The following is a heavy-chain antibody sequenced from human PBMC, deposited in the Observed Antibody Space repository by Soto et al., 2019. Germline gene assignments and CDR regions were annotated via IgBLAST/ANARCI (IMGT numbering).Heavy chain of an antibody. Sequence: PSETLSLTCTVSGGSISSSSYYWGWIRQPPGKGLEWIGSIYYSGSTYYNPSLKSRVTISVDTSKNQFSLKLSSVTAADTAVYYCARPWFGELFFLHWGQGTLVTV. J-gene: IGHJ4*02. CDR1: GGSISSSSYY. CDR2: IYYSGST. CDR3: ARPWFGELFFLH. V-gene: IGHV4-39*01. D-gene: IGHD3-10*01.